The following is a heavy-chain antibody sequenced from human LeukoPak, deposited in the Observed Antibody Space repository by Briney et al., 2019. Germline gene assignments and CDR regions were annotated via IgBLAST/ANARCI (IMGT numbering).Heavy chain of an antibody. CDR3: ARGGGYSGYDAVFPHAFDI. Sequence: GASVKVSCKASGYTFTSYGISWVRQAPGQGLEWMGWISAYNGNTNYAQKLQGRVTMTTDTSTSTAYMELRSLRSDDTAVYYCARGGGYSGYDAVFPHAFDIWGQGTMVTVSS. CDR1: GYTFTSYG. D-gene: IGHD5-12*01. V-gene: IGHV1-18*01. J-gene: IGHJ3*02. CDR2: ISAYNGNT.